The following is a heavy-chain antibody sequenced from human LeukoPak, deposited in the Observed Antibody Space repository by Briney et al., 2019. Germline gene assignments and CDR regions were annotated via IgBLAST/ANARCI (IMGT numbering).Heavy chain of an antibody. Sequence: GASVKVSCKASGFTFTSSAVQWVRQARGQRLEGIGWIVVGSGNTNYAQKFQERVTTTRDMSTSTAYMELSSLRSEDTAVYYCAAQPDYGSGSDWFDPWGQGTLVTVSS. V-gene: IGHV1-58*01. D-gene: IGHD3-10*01. CDR3: AAQPDYGSGSDWFDP. J-gene: IGHJ5*02. CDR2: IVVGSGNT. CDR1: GFTFTSSA.